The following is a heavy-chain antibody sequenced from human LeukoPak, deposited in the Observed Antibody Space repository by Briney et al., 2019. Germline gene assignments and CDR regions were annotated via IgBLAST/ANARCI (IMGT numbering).Heavy chain of an antibody. CDR1: RDTFNDYA. CDR3: ARVSNLHYDFWSGYPDY. V-gene: IGHV1-69*05. CDR2: TFPMFGTS. Sequence: ASVKVSCKASRDTFNDYAITWVRQAPGQGPEWMGGTFPMFGTSTYAQKFQGRITITTDESTTTAYMELSRLRSDDTAVYYCARVSNLHYDFWSGYPDYWGQGTLVTVSS. J-gene: IGHJ4*02. D-gene: IGHD3-3*01.